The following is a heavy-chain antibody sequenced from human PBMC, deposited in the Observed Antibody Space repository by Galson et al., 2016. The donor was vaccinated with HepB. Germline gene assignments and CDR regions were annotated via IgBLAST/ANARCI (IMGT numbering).Heavy chain of an antibody. CDR3: ARVGSLAGSGTYDY. CDR1: GFTFSDFY. J-gene: IGHJ4*03. CDR2: ISGSGSDT. V-gene: IGHV3-11*06. D-gene: IGHD3-10*01. Sequence: SLRLSCAVSGFTFSDFYMSWLRQAPGKGLEWLSYISGSGSDTIYADSLKGRFTISRDNAENSLFLQIHSLGVEDTAVYYCARVGSLAGSGTYDYWGQGTTVTVSS.